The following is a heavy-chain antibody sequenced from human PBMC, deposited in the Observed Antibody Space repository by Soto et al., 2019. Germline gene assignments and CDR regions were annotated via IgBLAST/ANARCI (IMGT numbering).Heavy chain of an antibody. CDR3: ARATRGKFYYYYYGMDV. J-gene: IGHJ6*02. CDR1: GFTFSSYA. CDR2: ISYDGSNK. V-gene: IGHV3-30-3*01. Sequence: GGSLRLSCAASGFTFSSYAMHWVRQAPGKGLEWVAVISYDGSNKYYADSVKGRFTISRDNSKNTLYLQMNSLRAEDTAVYYCARATRGKFYYYYYGMDVWGQGTTVTVSS. D-gene: IGHD2-15*01.